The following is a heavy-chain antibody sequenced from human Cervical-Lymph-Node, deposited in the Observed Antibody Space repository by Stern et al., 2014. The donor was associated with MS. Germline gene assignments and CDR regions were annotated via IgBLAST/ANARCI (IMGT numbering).Heavy chain of an antibody. V-gene: IGHV1-2*06. CDR1: GYTFTAFF. Sequence: VQLVESGTKMQKPWASVKVSCKASGYTFTAFFIHWVRQVPGQGLEWMGRLNPNSDDPTYAQNFQGRVTLTRDTSIGTAYLKLSRLTSADTAVYYCAREATRIVVGIDYWGQGTQVIVSS. J-gene: IGHJ4*02. CDR2: LNPNSDDP. CDR3: AREATRIVVGIDY. D-gene: IGHD3-22*01.